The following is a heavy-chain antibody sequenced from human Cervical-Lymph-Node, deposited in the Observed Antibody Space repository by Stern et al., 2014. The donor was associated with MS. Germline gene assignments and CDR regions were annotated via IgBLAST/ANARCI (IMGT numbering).Heavy chain of an antibody. V-gene: IGHV3-30-3*01. J-gene: IGHJ6*02. CDR3: ARQRIPGGYYYGMDV. Sequence: DQLVEAGGGVVQPGSSLRLSCAASGFTFSSYAMHLVRQAPGKGLEWVAGITYDGCNEYYADSVKRRFTITRDDSKNTMYLQMNSLRAEDTAAFYCARQRIPGGYYYGMDVWGQGTTVTVSS. D-gene: IGHD1-1*01. CDR2: ITYDGCNE. CDR1: GFTFSSYA.